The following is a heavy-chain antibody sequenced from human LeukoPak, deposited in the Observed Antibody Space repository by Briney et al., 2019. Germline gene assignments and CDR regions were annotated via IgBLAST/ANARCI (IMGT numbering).Heavy chain of an antibody. CDR1: ALTFSSYA. Sequence: GGSLRLSCVASALTFSSYAMSWVRQAPGKGLEWVSDLNGSGGTTNYADSVKGRFTISRDNFRNTLYLQMNSLRAEDTAEYYCARGGYGGRIDLWGQGTLVTVSS. V-gene: IGHV3-23*01. CDR3: ARGGYGGRIDL. D-gene: IGHD2-15*01. J-gene: IGHJ5*02. CDR2: LNGSGGTT.